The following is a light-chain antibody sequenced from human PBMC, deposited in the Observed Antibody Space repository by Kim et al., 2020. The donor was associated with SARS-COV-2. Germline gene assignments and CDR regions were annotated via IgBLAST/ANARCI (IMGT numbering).Light chain of an antibody. J-gene: IGKJ2*03. V-gene: IGKV3-20*01. Sequence: LSPGERATLYCRASQTISSSDLAWYQHKPGQAPRLLIYGTSNRATGIPDRFSGSRSGTDFTLTIRRLEPEDFAVYYCHQSASSPRSFGQGTKLEI. CDR2: GTS. CDR1: QTISSSD. CDR3: HQSASSPRS.